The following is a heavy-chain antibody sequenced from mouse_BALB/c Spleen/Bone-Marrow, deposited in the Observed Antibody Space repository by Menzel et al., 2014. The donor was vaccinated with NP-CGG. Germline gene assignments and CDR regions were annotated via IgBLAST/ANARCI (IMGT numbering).Heavy chain of an antibody. CDR1: GFSLTNYG. Sequence: VQLQESGPGLVQPSQSLSITCTVSGFSLTNYGVHWVRQSPGKGLEWLGVIWRGGSTDYNAAFMSRLSITKDNSKSQVFFKMNSLQTDDTAIYYCAKNSNGNGPCWYFAAWGAGTTVTVSS. CDR2: IWRGGST. CDR3: AKNSNGNGPCWYFAA. V-gene: IGHV2-5*01. J-gene: IGHJ1*01. D-gene: IGHD2-1*01.